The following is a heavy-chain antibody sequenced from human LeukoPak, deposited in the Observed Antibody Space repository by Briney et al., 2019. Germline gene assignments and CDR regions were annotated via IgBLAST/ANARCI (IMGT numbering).Heavy chain of an antibody. Sequence: GGSLRLSCAASGFTVRSNYMSWVRQAPGKGLEWVSVMYSGGGTYYADSVKGRFIISRDNSKNTVYLQMNSLRAEDTAVYYCVREWLSSGADNWGQGSLVTVSS. J-gene: IGHJ4*02. D-gene: IGHD1-26*01. CDR2: MYSGGGT. CDR3: VREWLSSGADN. V-gene: IGHV3-66*01. CDR1: GFTVRSNY.